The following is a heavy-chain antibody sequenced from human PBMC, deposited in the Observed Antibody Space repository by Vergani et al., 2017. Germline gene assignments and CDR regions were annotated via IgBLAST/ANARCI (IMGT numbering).Heavy chain of an antibody. J-gene: IGHJ1*01. CDR1: GYTFSTHW. CDR2: IYPGDSDL. V-gene: IGHV5-51*01. CDR3: VRRRNSGRYPRGEFQY. D-gene: IGHD1-26*01. Sequence: EVQLVQSGADAKKPGESLKISCVGSGYTFSTHWIGWVRQTPEKGLGWMGIIYPGDSDLRYHPSFEGHVTISADESINTAYLQRRSLKASDSGIYCWVRRRNSGRYPRGEFQYWGQGTLVIVSS.